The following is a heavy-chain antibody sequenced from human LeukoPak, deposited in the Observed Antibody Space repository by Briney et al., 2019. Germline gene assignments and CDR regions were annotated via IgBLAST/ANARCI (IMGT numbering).Heavy chain of an antibody. Sequence: GGSLRLSCAASGFTFSSYWMHWVRQSPGKGLVWVSCISGDGNNRRYADSVKGRFTISRDNAKDTLYLQLDSLRVEDTAVYYCTGPGGGGSHMAFDPWGQGTLVTVSS. V-gene: IGHV3-74*01. CDR2: ISGDGNNR. CDR3: TGPGGGGSHMAFDP. D-gene: IGHD2-15*01. CDR1: GFTFSSYW. J-gene: IGHJ5*02.